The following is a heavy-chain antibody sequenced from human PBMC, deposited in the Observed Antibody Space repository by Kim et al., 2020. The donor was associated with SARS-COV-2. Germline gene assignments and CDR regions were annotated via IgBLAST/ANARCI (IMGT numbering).Heavy chain of an antibody. V-gene: IGHV1-18*01. CDR3: ARADPTVTTGSFDY. Sequence: AQKLQGRVTMTTDTSTSTAYMELRSLRSDDTAVYYCARADPTVTTGSFDYWGQGTLVTVSS. D-gene: IGHD4-17*01. J-gene: IGHJ4*02.